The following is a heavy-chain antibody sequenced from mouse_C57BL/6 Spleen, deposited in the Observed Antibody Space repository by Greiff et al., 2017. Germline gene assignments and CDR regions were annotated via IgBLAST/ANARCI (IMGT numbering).Heavy chain of an antibody. V-gene: IGHV1-80*01. J-gene: IGHJ1*03. Sequence: QVQLQQSGAELVKPGASVKISCKASGYAFSSYWMNWVKQRPGKGLEWIGQIYPGDGATNYNGKFKGKATLTADKASSTAYMQLSSLTAEDSAVYFCARRGSSYWYFDVWGTGTTVTVSS. CDR1: GYAFSSYW. CDR3: ARRGSSYWYFDV. CDR2: IYPGDGAT. D-gene: IGHD1-1*01.